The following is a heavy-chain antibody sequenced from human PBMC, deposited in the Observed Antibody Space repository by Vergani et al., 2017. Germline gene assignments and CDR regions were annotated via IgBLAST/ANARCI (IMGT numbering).Heavy chain of an antibody. J-gene: IGHJ4*02. V-gene: IGHV1-69*02. D-gene: IGHD3-3*01. CDR1: GGTFSSYT. Sequence: QVQLVQSGAEVKKPGSSVKVSCKASGGTFSSYTISWVRQAPGQGLGWMGRIIPILGIANYAQKFQGRVTITADKSTSTAYMELSSLRSEDTAVYYCASGEYYDFWSGPGNGWGQGTLVTVSS. CDR3: ASGEYYDFWSGPGNG. CDR2: IIPILGIA.